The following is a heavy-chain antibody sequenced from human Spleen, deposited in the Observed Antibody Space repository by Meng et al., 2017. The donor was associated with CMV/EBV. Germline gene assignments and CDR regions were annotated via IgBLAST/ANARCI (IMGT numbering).Heavy chain of an antibody. V-gene: IGHV3-21*01. D-gene: IGHD4-17*01. CDR3: ARVEDDYGEDY. CDR2: ISSSSTFI. CDR1: GFTVTGTY. J-gene: IGHJ4*02. Sequence: GESLKISCAASGFTVTGTYLSWVRQAPGKGLEWVSSISSSSTFIYYADSVKGRFTISRDNAKNSLYLQMNSLRVDDTATYYCARVEDDYGEDYWGQGTRVTVSS.